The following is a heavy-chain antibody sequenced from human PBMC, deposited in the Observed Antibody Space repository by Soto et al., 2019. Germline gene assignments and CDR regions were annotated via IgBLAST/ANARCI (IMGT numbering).Heavy chain of an antibody. Sequence: SETLSLSCTVSGGSISSYYWSWIRQPPGKGLEWIGYIYYSGSTNYNPSLKSRVTISVDTSKNQFSLKLSSVTAADTAVYYCARDSPDHDFWSGYSPYYMDVWGKGTTVTVSS. CDR1: GGSISSYY. J-gene: IGHJ6*03. CDR2: IYYSGST. D-gene: IGHD3-3*01. V-gene: IGHV4-59*01. CDR3: ARDSPDHDFWSGYSPYYMDV.